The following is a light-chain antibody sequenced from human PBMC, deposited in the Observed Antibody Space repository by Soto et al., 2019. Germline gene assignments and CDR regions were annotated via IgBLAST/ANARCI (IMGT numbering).Light chain of an antibody. J-gene: IGKJ5*01. CDR2: GAS. V-gene: IGKV3-15*01. Sequence: ERVMTQSPATLSVSPGERATLSCRASQSVSSKLAWYQQKPGQAPRLLIYGASTRATGIPARFSGSGSATEFTLTISSLQSEDFAVYYCQQYNNWPPSITFGQGTRLEI. CDR1: QSVSSK. CDR3: QQYNNWPPSIT.